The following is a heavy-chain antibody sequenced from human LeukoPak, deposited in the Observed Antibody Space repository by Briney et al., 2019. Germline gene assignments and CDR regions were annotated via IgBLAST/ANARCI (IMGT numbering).Heavy chain of an antibody. CDR2: ISGSGVST. V-gene: IGHV3-23*01. D-gene: IGHD2-8*01. J-gene: IGHJ4*01. Sequence: GGSLRLSCAASGFTFSSYEMSWGRQAPGRGLEWVSGISGSGVSTYYADSVKRRFTISRDNSKKTLSLQMNRLRAEDTAVYYCGKKANGETYAATYYFDYWGQGPLVTASS. CDR3: GKKANGETYAATYYFDY. CDR1: GFTFSSYE.